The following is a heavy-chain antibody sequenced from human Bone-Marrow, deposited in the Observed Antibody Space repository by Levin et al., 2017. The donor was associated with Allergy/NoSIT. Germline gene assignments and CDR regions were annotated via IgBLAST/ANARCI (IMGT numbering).Heavy chain of an antibody. CDR1: GYTFTDYY. V-gene: IGHV1-2*04. D-gene: IGHD3-22*01. Sequence: ASVKVSCKASGYTFTDYYIHWVRQAPGQGLEWMGWISPNSGATNYAQKFQGWVTLTRNTSITTASMELGSLKSDDTAVYYCARVGRYYGSSGHYDFWGQGTLVTVSS. CDR2: ISPNSGAT. CDR3: ARVGRYYGSSGHYDF. J-gene: IGHJ4*02.